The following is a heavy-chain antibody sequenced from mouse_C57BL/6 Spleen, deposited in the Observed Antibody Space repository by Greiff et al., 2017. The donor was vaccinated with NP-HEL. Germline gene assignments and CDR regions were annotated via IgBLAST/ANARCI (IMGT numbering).Heavy chain of an antibody. CDR2: INPNNGGT. CDR3: ARPLYSNYAMDY. Sequence: EVQLQQSGPELVKPGASVKISCKASGYTFTDYYMNWVKQSHGKSLEWIGDINPNNGGTSYNQKFKGKATLTVDKSSSTAYMELRSLTSEDSAVYYCARPLYSNYAMDYWGQGTSVTVSS. D-gene: IGHD2-5*01. CDR1: GYTFTDYY. J-gene: IGHJ4*01. V-gene: IGHV1-26*01.